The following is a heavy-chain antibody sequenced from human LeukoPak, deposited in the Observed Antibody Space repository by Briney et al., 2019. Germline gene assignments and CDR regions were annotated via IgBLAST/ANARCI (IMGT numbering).Heavy chain of an antibody. CDR2: IYSGGST. Sequence: GGSLRPSCAASGFTVSSNYMSWVRQAPGKGLEWVSVIYSGGSTYYADSVKGRFTISRDNSKNTLYLQMNSLRAEDTAVYYCARDDGGYSYGTKSDYWGQGTLVTVSS. CDR1: GFTVSSNY. J-gene: IGHJ4*02. V-gene: IGHV3-66*01. D-gene: IGHD5-18*01. CDR3: ARDDGGYSYGTKSDY.